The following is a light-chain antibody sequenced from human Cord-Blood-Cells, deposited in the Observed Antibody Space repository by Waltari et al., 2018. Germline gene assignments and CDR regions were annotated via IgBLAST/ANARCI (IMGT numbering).Light chain of an antibody. CDR3: QQRSNWPPYS. V-gene: IGKV3-11*01. CDR1: QSVSSY. J-gene: IGKJ2*03. CDR2: DAS. Sequence: EIVLTQSPATLSLSPGERATLSCRASQSVSSYLAWYQQKPGQAPRLPIYDASDRATGIPARFSVSGSGTDFTLTISSLEPEDFAVYYCQQRSNWPPYSFGQGTKLEIK.